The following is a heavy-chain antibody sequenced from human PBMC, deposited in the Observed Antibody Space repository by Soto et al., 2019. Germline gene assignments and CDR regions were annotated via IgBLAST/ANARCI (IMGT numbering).Heavy chain of an antibody. CDR2: VRGNGDPP. Sequence: LRLSCSTSGFTFSSYAMHWVRQSPGKGLEYISGVRGNGDPPFYADSVKGRFTISRDNSKNTVYLQMSSLSADDAAVYYCVKSRGGNNFDFFDWGQGTLVTVSS. J-gene: IGHJ4*02. CDR3: VKSRGGNNFDFFD. V-gene: IGHV3-64D*06. CDR1: GFTFSSYA. D-gene: IGHD2-15*01.